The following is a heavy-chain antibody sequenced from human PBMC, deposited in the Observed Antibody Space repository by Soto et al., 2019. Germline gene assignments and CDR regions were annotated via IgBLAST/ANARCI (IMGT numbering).Heavy chain of an antibody. Sequence: GGSLRLSCAASGFTFSSYGMHWVRQAPGKGLEWVAVIWYDGSNKYYADSVKGRFTISRDNSKNTLYLQMNSLRAEDTAVYYCAREGGYSGLFAYWGQGTLVTVSS. CDR1: GFTFSSYG. D-gene: IGHD5-12*01. CDR2: IWYDGSNK. CDR3: AREGGYSGLFAY. J-gene: IGHJ4*02. V-gene: IGHV3-33*01.